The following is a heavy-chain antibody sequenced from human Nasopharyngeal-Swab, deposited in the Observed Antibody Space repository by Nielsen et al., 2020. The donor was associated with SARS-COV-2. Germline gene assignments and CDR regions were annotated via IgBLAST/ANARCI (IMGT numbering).Heavy chain of an antibody. J-gene: IGHJ6*02. Sequence: SLKISCAASGFTFDDYAMHWVRQAPGKGLEWVSGISWNSGSIGYADSVKGRFTISRDNSKNSLYLQMNSLRAEDTALYYCAKDRKGGAGPYCYYGMDVGGQGTTVTVSS. D-gene: IGHD4/OR15-4a*01. CDR1: GFTFDDYA. CDR3: AKDRKGGAGPYCYYGMDV. V-gene: IGHV3-9*01. CDR2: ISWNSGSI.